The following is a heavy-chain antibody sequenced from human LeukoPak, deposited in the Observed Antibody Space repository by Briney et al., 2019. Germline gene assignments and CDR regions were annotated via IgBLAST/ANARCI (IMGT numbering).Heavy chain of an antibody. J-gene: IGHJ5*02. CDR2: IYYSGST. CDR3: ASLYYDILTGYRP. CDR1: GGSISSGDYY. V-gene: IGHV4-39*01. D-gene: IGHD3-9*01. Sequence: SETLSLTCTVSGGSISSGDYYWGWIRQPPGKGLEWIGSIYYSGSTYYNPSLKSRVTISVDTSKNQFSLKLSSVTAADTAVYYCASLYYDILTGYRPWGQGTLVTVSS.